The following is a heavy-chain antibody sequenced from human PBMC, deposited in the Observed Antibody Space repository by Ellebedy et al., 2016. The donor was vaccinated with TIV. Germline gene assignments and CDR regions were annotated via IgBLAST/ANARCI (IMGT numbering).Heavy chain of an antibody. CDR3: ARGGRFLEWLTYYMDV. CDR1: GFTFDDYA. CDR2: ISTTNTYI. V-gene: IGHV3-21*04. D-gene: IGHD3-3*01. Sequence: GGSLRLXXAAPGFTFDDYAMHWVRQAPGKGLEWVSSISTTNTYIYYADSMKGRFTVSRDNAKNSLFLQMNSLRAEDTAVYYCARGGRFLEWLTYYMDVWGKGTTVTVSS. J-gene: IGHJ6*03.